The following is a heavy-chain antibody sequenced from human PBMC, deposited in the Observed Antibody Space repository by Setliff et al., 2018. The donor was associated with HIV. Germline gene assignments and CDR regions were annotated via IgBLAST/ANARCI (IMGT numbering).Heavy chain of an antibody. J-gene: IGHJ6*02. Sequence: GGSLRLSCAASGFTFDDYAMHWVRQAPGKGLEWVSGISWNSGSIDYADSVKGRFTISRDNAKNSLYLQMNSLRVEDTAVYYCARDYLYYNMYNGSPVYGMDVWGQGTTVTVSS. CDR1: GFTFDDYA. CDR2: ISWNSGSI. V-gene: IGHV3-9*01. CDR3: ARDYLYYNMYNGSPVYGMDV. D-gene: IGHD3-10*01.